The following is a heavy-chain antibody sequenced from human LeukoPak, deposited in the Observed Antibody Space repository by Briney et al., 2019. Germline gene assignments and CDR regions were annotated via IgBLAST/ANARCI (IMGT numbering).Heavy chain of an antibody. CDR2: VDPEDGET. Sequence: ASVKISCKVSGYTFIDYYMHWVQQAPGKGLEWMGLVDPEDGETIYAEKFQGRVTITADTSTDTAYMELNSLRAEDTAVYYCATGNSGSYSFDYWGQGTLVTVSS. CDR1: GYTFIDYY. CDR3: ATGNSGSYSFDY. J-gene: IGHJ4*02. D-gene: IGHD1-26*01. V-gene: IGHV1-69-2*01.